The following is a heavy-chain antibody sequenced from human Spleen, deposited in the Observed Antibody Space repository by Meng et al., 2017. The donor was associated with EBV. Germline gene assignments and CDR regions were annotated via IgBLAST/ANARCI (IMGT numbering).Heavy chain of an antibody. J-gene: IGHJ5*02. CDR1: GGTFSSYA. CDR3: ASRTLGYCSGGSCYWFDP. Sequence: QVQLVPSGAEVXXXXXSVKVSXXXSGGTFSSYAISWVRQAPGQGLEWMGGIIPTLGTANYAQKFQGRVTITADKSTSTAYMELSSLRSEDTAVYYCASRTLGYCSGGSCYWFDPWGQGTLVTVSS. D-gene: IGHD2-15*01. V-gene: IGHV1-69*14. CDR2: IIPTLGTA.